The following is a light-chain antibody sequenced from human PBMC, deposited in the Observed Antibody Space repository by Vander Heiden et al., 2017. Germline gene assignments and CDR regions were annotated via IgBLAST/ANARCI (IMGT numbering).Light chain of an antibody. CDR2: EVN. CDR3: CSRAGSLTYV. V-gene: IGLV2-14*01. J-gene: IGLJ1*01. Sequence: QTALTQPASGFGSPGQSITISCTGTSSDVGGYNYVSWYQQHPGKVPKLIIFEVNNRPSGVSTRFSGFKSGNTASLTISGLQAEDEADYYCCSRAGSLTYVFGTGTQVTVL. CDR1: SSDVGGYNY.